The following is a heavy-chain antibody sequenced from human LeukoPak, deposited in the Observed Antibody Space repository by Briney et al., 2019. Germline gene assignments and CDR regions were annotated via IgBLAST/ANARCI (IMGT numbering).Heavy chain of an antibody. CDR3: ARAAGDYYDSSGYYYY. J-gene: IGHJ4*02. Sequence: ASVKVSCKASGYTFTDYYIHWVRQAPGQGLEWMGIINPSGGSTSYAQKFQGRVTMTRDTSTSTVYMELSSLRSEDTAVYYCARAAGDYYDSSGYYYYWGQGTLVTVSS. CDR2: INPSGGST. D-gene: IGHD3-22*01. V-gene: IGHV1-46*01. CDR1: GYTFTDYY.